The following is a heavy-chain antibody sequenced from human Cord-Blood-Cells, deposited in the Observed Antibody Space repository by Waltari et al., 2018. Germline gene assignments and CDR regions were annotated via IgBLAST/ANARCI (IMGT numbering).Heavy chain of an antibody. Sequence: QVQLVQSGAEVKKPGSSVKVSCKASGGTFSSSAISWVRQAPGQGLEWMGRIIPILGIANYAQKFQGRVTITADKSTSTAYMELSSLRSEDTAVYYCAGSGYSYGYYYYYMDVWGKGTTVTVSS. CDR1: GGTFSSSA. J-gene: IGHJ6*03. CDR2: IIPILGIA. D-gene: IGHD5-18*01. CDR3: AGSGYSYGYYYYYMDV. V-gene: IGHV1-69*09.